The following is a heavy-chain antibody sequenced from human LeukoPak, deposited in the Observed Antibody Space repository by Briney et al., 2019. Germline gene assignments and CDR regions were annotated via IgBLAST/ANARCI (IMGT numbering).Heavy chain of an antibody. D-gene: IGHD2-15*01. CDR1: GFTFRSYS. Sequence: GGSLRLSCAASGFTFRSYSMSWVRQAPGKGLEWVSAISGSGGSTYYADSVKGRFTISRDNSKNTLYLQMNSLRAEDTAVYYCAKNLPRRYCSGGSCLGLDAFDIWGQGTMVTVSS. CDR2: ISGSGGST. CDR3: AKNLPRRYCSGGSCLGLDAFDI. V-gene: IGHV3-23*01. J-gene: IGHJ3*02.